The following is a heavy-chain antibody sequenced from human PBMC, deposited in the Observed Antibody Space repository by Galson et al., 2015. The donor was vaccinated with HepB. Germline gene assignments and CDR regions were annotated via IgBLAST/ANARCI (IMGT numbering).Heavy chain of an antibody. V-gene: IGHV3-30*03. CDR1: GFTFSTYS. J-gene: IGHJ5*02. CDR2: ISYDGSNK. Sequence: SLRLSCAASGFTFSTYSMNWVRQAPGKGLEWVAVISYDGSNKYYADSVKGRFTISRDNSKNTLYLQMNSLRAEDTAVYYCARGFADSGYDSGGGWFDPWGQGTLVTVSS. CDR3: ARGFADSGYDSGGGWFDP. D-gene: IGHD5-12*01.